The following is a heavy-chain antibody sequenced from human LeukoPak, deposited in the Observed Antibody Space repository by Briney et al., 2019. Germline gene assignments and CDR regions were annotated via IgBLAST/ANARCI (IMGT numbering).Heavy chain of an antibody. J-gene: IGHJ6*03. Sequence: ASVKVSCKASGYTFTSYGISWVRQAPGQGLEWMGWISAHNGNTNYAQKLQGRVTMTTDTSTGTAYMELRSLRSDDTAVYYCARDSSGWYDYYYYYMDVWGKGTTVTVSS. CDR3: ARDSSGWYDYYYYYMDV. CDR2: ISAHNGNT. CDR1: GYTFTSYG. V-gene: IGHV1-18*01. D-gene: IGHD6-19*01.